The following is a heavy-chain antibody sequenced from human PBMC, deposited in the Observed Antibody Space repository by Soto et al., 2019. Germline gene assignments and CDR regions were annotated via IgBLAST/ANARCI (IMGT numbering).Heavy chain of an antibody. J-gene: IGHJ6*02. CDR1: GGTFSNSA. CDR3: AIDKDRLQLGGNYYYMLEV. CDR2: IMPIFRTP. D-gene: IGHD5-12*01. Sequence: QVQLEQSGAEVKQPGSSVRVSCKASGGTFSNSAISWVRQAPGQGLEWMGGIMPIFRTPDYAQKFQGRVTLTAHDSTSTAYMEFHVLTSDATAVYYCAIDKDRLQLGGNYYYMLEVWGQWTTVTVSS. V-gene: IGHV1-69*12.